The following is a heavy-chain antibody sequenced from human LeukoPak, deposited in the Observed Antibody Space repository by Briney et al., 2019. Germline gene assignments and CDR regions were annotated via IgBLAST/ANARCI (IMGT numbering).Heavy chain of an antibody. CDR1: GGSISSYY. V-gene: IGHV4-39*01. Sequence: SETLSLTCTVSGGSISSYYWGWIRQPPGKGLEWIGSIYYSGSTYYNPSLKSRVTISVVTSKNQFSLKLSSVTAADTAVYYCARRVAAYFDFDYWGQGTLVTVSS. J-gene: IGHJ4*02. CDR3: ARRVAAYFDFDY. D-gene: IGHD2-15*01. CDR2: IYYSGST.